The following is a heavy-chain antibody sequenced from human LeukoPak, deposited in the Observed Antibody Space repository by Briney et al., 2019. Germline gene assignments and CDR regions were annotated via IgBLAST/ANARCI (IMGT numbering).Heavy chain of an antibody. V-gene: IGHV3-30*18. Sequence: PGRSLSLSCAASGFTFSRYGMHWLRQAPGKGLEWVEVISCCGSNKYYADSVKGRFTISRDNSKNTLYLQMNSMRAEDTAVYYCAKDSVCSGGSCYSNYYGMDVWGKGTTVTVSS. D-gene: IGHD2-15*01. J-gene: IGHJ6*04. CDR3: AKDSVCSGGSCYSNYYGMDV. CDR1: GFTFSRYG. CDR2: ISCCGSNK.